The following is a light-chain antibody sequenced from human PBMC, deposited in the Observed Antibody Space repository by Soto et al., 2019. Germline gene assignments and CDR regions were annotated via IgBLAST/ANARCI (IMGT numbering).Light chain of an antibody. CDR1: QDISNY. J-gene: IGKJ3*01. V-gene: IGKV1-33*01. CDR3: QQYDNLPPFT. Sequence: DIQMTQSPSSLSASVGDRVTITCQASQDISNYLNWYQQKPGKAPKLLIYDASNLETGVPSRFSGIGSVTDFTFTISSLQPEDIATYYCQQYDNLPPFTFGPGTKVDIK. CDR2: DAS.